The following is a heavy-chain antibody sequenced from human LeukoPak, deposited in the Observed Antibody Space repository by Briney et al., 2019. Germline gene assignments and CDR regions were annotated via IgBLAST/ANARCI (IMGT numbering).Heavy chain of an antibody. V-gene: IGHV3-48*01. CDR2: IGIDSGNT. J-gene: IGHJ4*02. CDR3: ARDYKYAFDN. Sequence: GGSLRLSCAASGLTFSDYSMNWVRQAPGRGQEWISYIGIDSGNTNYADSVKGRFTISGDKAKNSLYLQMNSLRVEDTAVYYCARDYKYAFDNWGQGTLVTVSS. CDR1: GLTFSDYS. D-gene: IGHD5-24*01.